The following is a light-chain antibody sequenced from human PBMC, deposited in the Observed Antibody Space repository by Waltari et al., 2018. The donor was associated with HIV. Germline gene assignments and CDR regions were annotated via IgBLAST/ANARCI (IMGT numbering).Light chain of an antibody. CDR2: LNSDGSH. CDR3: QTWGAGTVV. CDR1: SAHSTYA. J-gene: IGLJ2*01. V-gene: IGLV4-69*01. Sequence: QLVLTQSPSASASLGASVKLTCTLSSAHSTYAIACHTQQPDQGPHYLMKLNSDGSHRTGDGIPDRFSGSASGAERYLTISNVQSEDEGIYYCQTWGAGTVVFGGGTKLSVL.